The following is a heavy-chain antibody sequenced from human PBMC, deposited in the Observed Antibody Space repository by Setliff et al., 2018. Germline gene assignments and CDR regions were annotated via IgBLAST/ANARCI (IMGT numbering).Heavy chain of an antibody. CDR1: GLTFTTFS. J-gene: IGHJ4*02. CDR2: ITNYNGKT. Sequence: ASVKVSCKASGLTFTTFSISWVRQAPGQGLEWMGWITNYNGKTDYAQKFQDRVILTTDTSTNTAYMELRNLRPDDKAIYYCATRTPVTFSGVVSTVWGQGSLVTVSS. V-gene: IGHV1-18*01. CDR3: ATRTPVTFSGVVSTV. D-gene: IGHD3-3*01.